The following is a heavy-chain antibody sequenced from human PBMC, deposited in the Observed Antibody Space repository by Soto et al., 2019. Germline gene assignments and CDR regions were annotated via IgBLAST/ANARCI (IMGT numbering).Heavy chain of an antibody. J-gene: IGHJ3*02. V-gene: IGHV1-46*01. CDR3: ARGAYDSSGYSSDAFDI. CDR2: INPSGGST. D-gene: IGHD3-22*01. CDR1: GYTFTSYY. Sequence: ASWKVSSRPSGYTFTSYYMHWLRHAPGQGLEWMGIINPSGGSTSYEQKLQGRVTMTRDTSTSTVYMELSSLRSEDTAVYYCARGAYDSSGYSSDAFDIWGQGTMVTVSS.